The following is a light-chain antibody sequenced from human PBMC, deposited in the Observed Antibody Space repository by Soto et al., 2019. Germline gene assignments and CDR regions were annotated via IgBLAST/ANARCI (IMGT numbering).Light chain of an antibody. CDR2: TAS. J-gene: IGKJ4*01. Sequence: DIQMTQSPSSLSASVGDRVTITCRASQNINSYLNWYQQKPGEAPKFLIYTASSLQTGVPSRFSGSESGTDFTLTISGLQPEDFGTYYCQQGYSFPLTFGGGTKVDI. V-gene: IGKV1-39*01. CDR3: QQGYSFPLT. CDR1: QNINSY.